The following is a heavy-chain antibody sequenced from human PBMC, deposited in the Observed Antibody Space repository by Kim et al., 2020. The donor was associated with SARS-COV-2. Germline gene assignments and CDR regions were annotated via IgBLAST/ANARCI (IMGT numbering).Heavy chain of an antibody. V-gene: IGHV1-3*01. D-gene: IGHD2-15*01. CDR3: ARVRGNYWYFDL. Sequence: KYSQKFQGRVYITRDTSASTAYMELSSLRSEDTAVYYCARVRGNYWYFDLWGRGTLVTVSS. J-gene: IGHJ2*01.